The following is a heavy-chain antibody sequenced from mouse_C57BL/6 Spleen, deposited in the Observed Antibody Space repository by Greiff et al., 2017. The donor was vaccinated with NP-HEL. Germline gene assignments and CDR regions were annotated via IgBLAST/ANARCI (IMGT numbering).Heavy chain of an antibody. V-gene: IGHV1-22*01. D-gene: IGHD4-1*01. CDR3: ARSGNLAWFAY. CDR1: GYTFTDYN. CDR2: INPNNGGT. Sequence: EVQLQESGPELVKPGASVKMSCKASGYTFTDYNMHWVKQSHGKSLEWIGYINPNNGGTSYNQKFKGKATLTVNKSSSTAYMELRSLTSEDSAVYYCARSGNLAWFAYWGQGTLVTVSA. J-gene: IGHJ3*01.